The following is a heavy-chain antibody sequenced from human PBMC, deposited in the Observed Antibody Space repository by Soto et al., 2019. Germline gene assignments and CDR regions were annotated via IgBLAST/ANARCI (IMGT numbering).Heavy chain of an antibody. J-gene: IGHJ6*02. V-gene: IGHV3-30*18. CDR3: AKGICSSTSCYPNYYYGMDV. CDR2: ISNDGSNT. CDR1: GLTFSSYG. D-gene: IGHD2-2*01. Sequence: QVQVVESGGGVVQPGRSLRLSCAASGLTFSSYGMHWVRQAPGKGLEWVAVISNDGSNTYYADSVKGRFTISRDNSKNPRYLQMNSLRAEDTAVYYCAKGICSSTSCYPNYYYGMDVWGQGTTVTVSS.